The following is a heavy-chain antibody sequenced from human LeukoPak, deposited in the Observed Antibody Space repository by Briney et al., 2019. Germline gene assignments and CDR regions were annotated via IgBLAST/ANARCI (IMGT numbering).Heavy chain of an antibody. CDR2: IAYGGTYT. D-gene: IGHD2/OR15-2a*01. CDR1: GFTFSDYA. V-gene: IGHV3-30*03. J-gene: IGHJ6*02. CDR3: ARNKAITAFFGMDV. Sequence: AGSLRLSCAASGFTFSDYAMHWVRQAPGKGLQWVAVIAYGGTYTHHADSLKGRFTISRDNSRDTLYLQINSLRPGDTALYYCARNKAITAFFGMDVWGQGTTIIVSS.